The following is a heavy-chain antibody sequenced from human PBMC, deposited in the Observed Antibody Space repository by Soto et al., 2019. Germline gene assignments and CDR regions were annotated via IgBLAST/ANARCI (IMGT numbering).Heavy chain of an antibody. CDR2: MNRDGSTT. CDR1: GFTFSDYW. V-gene: IGHV3-74*01. D-gene: IGHD6-6*01. CDR3: ARVLAARGYFDY. J-gene: IGHJ4*02. Sequence: GGSLRLSCAASGFTFSDYWMHWVRPAPGKGLIWVSRMNRDGSTTSYADSVKGRFTISRDNAKNTLYLQMNSLRAEDTAVYYWARVLAARGYFDYWGQGTLVTGSS.